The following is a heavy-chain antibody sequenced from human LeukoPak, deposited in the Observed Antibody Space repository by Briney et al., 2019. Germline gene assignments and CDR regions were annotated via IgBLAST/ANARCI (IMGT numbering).Heavy chain of an antibody. Sequence: PGGSLRLSCAASGFTFSSYSMNWVRQAPGKGLEWVSGINWNGGSTGYADSVKGRFTISRDNAKNSLYLQMNSLRAEDTALYHCARETRENYYYYYMDVWGKGTTVTVSS. CDR2: INWNGGST. CDR1: GFTFSSYS. CDR3: ARETRENYYYYYMDV. J-gene: IGHJ6*03. V-gene: IGHV3-20*01.